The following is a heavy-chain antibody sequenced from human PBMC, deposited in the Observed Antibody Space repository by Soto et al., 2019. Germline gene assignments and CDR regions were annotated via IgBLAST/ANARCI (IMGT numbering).Heavy chain of an antibody. J-gene: IGHJ5*02. V-gene: IGHV4-30-2*01. D-gene: IGHD3-3*02. CDR2: IYHSGST. CDR1: GGSISSGGYS. Sequence: PSETLSLTCTVSGGSISSGGYSWSWIRQPPGKGLEWIGYIYHSGSTYYNPSLKSRVTISVDGSKNQFSLKLSSVTAADTAVYYCARGPPFLPWGQGTLVTVSS. CDR3: ARGPPFLP.